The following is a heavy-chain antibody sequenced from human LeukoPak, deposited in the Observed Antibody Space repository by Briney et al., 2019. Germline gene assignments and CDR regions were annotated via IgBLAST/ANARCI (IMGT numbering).Heavy chain of an antibody. Sequence: PGGSLRLSCAASGFTFSSYGMHWVRQAPGKGLEWVAVISYDGSNKYYADSVKGRFTISRDNSKNSLYLQMNSLRAEDMAVYYCAGDDLWAARPHYWGQGTLVTVSS. D-gene: IGHD6-6*01. J-gene: IGHJ4*02. CDR1: GFTFSSYG. V-gene: IGHV3-30*03. CDR2: ISYDGSNK. CDR3: AGDDLWAARPHY.